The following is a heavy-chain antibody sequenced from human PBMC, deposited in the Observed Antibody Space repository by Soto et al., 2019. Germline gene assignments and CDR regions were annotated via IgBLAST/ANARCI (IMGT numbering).Heavy chain of an antibody. CDR3: ASGGAVRFLEWLLTHCEY. Sequence: EVQLVESGGGLVQPGGSLRLSCAASGFTFRSHWMHWVRQAPGKGLVWVSRISVDGTSTSYADSVKGRFTISRDNAKSTVYQQMTSLRADDPAVYYCASGGAVRFLEWLLTHCEYWGQGTLVTVTS. CDR1: GFTFRSHW. V-gene: IGHV3-74*01. J-gene: IGHJ4*02. D-gene: IGHD3-3*01. CDR2: ISVDGTST.